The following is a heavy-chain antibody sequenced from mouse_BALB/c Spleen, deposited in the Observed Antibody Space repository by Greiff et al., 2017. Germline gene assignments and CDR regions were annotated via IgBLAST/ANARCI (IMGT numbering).Heavy chain of an antibody. Sequence: VQLQQPGAELVKPGAPVKLSCKASGYTFTSYWMNWVKQRPGRGLEWIGRIDPSDSETHYNQKFKDKATLTVDKSSSTAYIQLSSLTSEDSAVYYCARRSYYGSSSLFDYWGQGTTLTVSS. D-gene: IGHD1-1*01. J-gene: IGHJ2*01. CDR1: GYTFTSYW. CDR2: IDPSDSET. CDR3: ARRSYYGSSSLFDY. V-gene: IGHV1-69*02.